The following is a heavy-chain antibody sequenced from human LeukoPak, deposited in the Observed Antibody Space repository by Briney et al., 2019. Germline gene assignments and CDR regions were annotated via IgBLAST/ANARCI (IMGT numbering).Heavy chain of an antibody. CDR3: ARSPSPVIVVVRFNWFDP. Sequence: ASVKVSCKASGGTFSSYAISWVRQAPGQGLEWMGGIIPIFGTANYAQKFQGRVTITADESTSTAYMELSSLRSEDTAVYYCARSPSPVIVVVRFNWFDPSGQGTLVTVSS. V-gene: IGHV1-69*13. J-gene: IGHJ5*02. CDR1: GGTFSSYA. CDR2: IIPIFGTA. D-gene: IGHD3-22*01.